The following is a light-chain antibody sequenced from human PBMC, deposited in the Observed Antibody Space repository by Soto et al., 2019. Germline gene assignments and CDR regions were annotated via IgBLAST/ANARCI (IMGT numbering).Light chain of an antibody. CDR1: QSVSSSY. CDR3: HQYGSSPGT. J-gene: IGKJ2*02. Sequence: EIVLTQSPGTLSLSPGERATLSCRASQSVSSSYLAWYQQKPGQAPRLLIYGASSRATGIPDRFSGSGSGTDFTLAISRLEPEDFAVYYCHQYGSSPGTFRQGNKVHIK. CDR2: GAS. V-gene: IGKV3-20*01.